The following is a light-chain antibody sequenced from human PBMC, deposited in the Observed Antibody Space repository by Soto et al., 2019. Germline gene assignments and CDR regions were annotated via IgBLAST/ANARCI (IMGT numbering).Light chain of an antibody. CDR1: QSVSISY. V-gene: IGKV3-20*01. CDR2: GAS. J-gene: IGKJ1*01. CDR3: KQYGSTPPWT. Sequence: EIVLTQSPGTLSLSPGERATLSCRASQSVSISYLAWYQQKPGQAPRLLIYGASSRATGIPDRFSCSGSGTDFTLNISRLEPEDFAVYYCKQYGSTPPWTVGQGTKVEIK.